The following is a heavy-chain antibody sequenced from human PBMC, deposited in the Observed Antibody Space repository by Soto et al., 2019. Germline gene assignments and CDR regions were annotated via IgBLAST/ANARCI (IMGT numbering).Heavy chain of an antibody. Sequence: QVQLVESGGGVVQPGRSLRLSCAVSGLSFRSHGMHWVRQAPDKGLEWVAFISYDGNNRKYADSVKGRFTISRDNSKDALYLEMSGLKGGDTAVYYCAKDHRNGGSRVDYWGQGTLVTVSS. CDR2: ISYDGNNR. CDR3: AKDHRNGGSRVDY. CDR1: GLSFRSHG. V-gene: IGHV3-30*18. D-gene: IGHD2-15*01. J-gene: IGHJ4*02.